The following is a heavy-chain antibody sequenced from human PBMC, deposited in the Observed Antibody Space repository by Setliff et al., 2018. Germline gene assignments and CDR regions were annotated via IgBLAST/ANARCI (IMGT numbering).Heavy chain of an antibody. Sequence: GASVKVSCKVSGYTLTELSMNWVRQAPGKGLEWMGGFDPEDGETIYAQKFQGRVTMTEDTSTDTAYMELSSLRSEDTAVYYCATYVGITYYYDSSGYPTHFQHWGQGTLVTVSS. CDR3: ATYVGITYYYDSSGYPTHFQH. CDR2: FDPEDGET. D-gene: IGHD3-22*01. V-gene: IGHV1-24*01. J-gene: IGHJ1*01. CDR1: GYTLTELS.